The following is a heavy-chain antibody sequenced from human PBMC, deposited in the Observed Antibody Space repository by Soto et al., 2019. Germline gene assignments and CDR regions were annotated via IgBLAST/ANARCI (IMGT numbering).Heavy chain of an antibody. CDR3: ASTGYSRGDSCLNDY. D-gene: IGHD2-15*01. CDR2: IYYTGRT. V-gene: IGHV4-59*01. J-gene: IGHJ4*02. Sequence: PSETLSLTCTVSGGSISSYYCSWIRQPPGKGLEWIGYIYYTGRTSYNPSLMSRVTISVDTSKNQFSLMLSSVTAPDTAVYYCASTGYSRGDSCLNDYWGEGTVVSVSS. CDR1: GGSISSYY.